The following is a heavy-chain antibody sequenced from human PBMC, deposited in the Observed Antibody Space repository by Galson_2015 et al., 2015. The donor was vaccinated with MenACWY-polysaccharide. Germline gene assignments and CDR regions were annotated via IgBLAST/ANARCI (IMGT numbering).Heavy chain of an antibody. D-gene: IGHD6-19*01. J-gene: IGHJ4*02. Sequence: SLRLSCAASGFSFSSYWMHWVRQVPGKGLEWVSAITSTAGSTYYVDSVKGRFTASRDNSKNTLYLEMNTLRVEDTAVYYCAKCPSDTSGWYGAKSDYWGRGTLVTVSS. CDR3: AKCPSDTSGWYGAKSDY. CDR2: ITSTAGST. CDR1: GFSFSSYW. V-gene: IGHV3-23*05.